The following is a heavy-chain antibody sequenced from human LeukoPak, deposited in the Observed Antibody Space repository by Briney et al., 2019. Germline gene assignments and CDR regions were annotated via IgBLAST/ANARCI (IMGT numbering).Heavy chain of an antibody. CDR2: ISAYNGNT. D-gene: IGHD3-10*01. CDR1: GGTFSSYA. CDR3: ARSPPGMAFDI. Sequence: GASVKVSCKASGGTFSSYAISWVRQAPGQGLEWMGWISAYNGNTNYAQKLQGRVTMTTDTSTSTAYMELRSLRSDDTAVYYCARSPPGMAFDIWGQGTMVTVSS. J-gene: IGHJ3*02. V-gene: IGHV1-18*01.